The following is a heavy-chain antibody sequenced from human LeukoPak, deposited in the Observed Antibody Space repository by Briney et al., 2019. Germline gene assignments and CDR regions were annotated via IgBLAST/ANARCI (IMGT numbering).Heavy chain of an antibody. Sequence: PSETLSLTCTVSGGSISSYYWSWIRQPAGKGLEWIGRIYTSGSTNYNPSLKSRVTMSVDTSNNQFSLKLTSVTAADTAVYYCARGTEMTIIAGHYSFDQWGRGTLVSVSS. J-gene: IGHJ4*02. CDR1: GGSISSYY. D-gene: IGHD5-24*01. V-gene: IGHV4-4*07. CDR2: IYTSGST. CDR3: ARGTEMTIIAGHYSFDQ.